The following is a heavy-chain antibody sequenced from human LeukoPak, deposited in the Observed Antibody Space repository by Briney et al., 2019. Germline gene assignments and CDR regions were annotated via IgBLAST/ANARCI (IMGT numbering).Heavy chain of an antibody. CDR3: ASRGVAVAGFKTYYYYGMDV. D-gene: IGHD6-19*01. Sequence: GGSLRLSCAASGFTFSSYWMHWVRQAPGKGLVWVSRINSDGSSTYYADSVKGRFTISRHNSKNTLYLQMNSLRAEDTAVYYCASRGVAVAGFKTYYYYGMDVWGQGTTVTVSS. CDR2: INSDGSST. V-gene: IGHV3-74*01. CDR1: GFTFSSYW. J-gene: IGHJ6*02.